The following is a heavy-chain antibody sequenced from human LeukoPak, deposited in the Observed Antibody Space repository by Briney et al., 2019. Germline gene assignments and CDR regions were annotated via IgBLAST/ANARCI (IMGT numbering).Heavy chain of an antibody. CDR2: IYYSGST. CDR1: GVSISSSSYY. CDR3: ARLTEQWLTFDY. Sequence: SETLSLTCTVSGVSISSSSYYWGWIRQPPGKGLEWIGSIYYSGSTYYNPSLKSRVTMSVDTSKNQFSLKLSSVTAADTAVYYCARLTEQWLTFDYWGQGTLVTVSS. V-gene: IGHV4-39*01. J-gene: IGHJ4*02. D-gene: IGHD6-19*01.